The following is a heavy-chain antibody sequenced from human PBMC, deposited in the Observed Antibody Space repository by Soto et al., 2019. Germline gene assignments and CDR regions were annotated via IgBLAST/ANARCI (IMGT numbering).Heavy chain of an antibody. Sequence: GGSLRLSCAASGFTFSNYGMHWVRQAPGKGLEWVAVISHDGSNKYYADSVKGRFTISRDNSKNTLYLQMNSLRAEDTAEYYCATDAVGAITPQFDYWGQET. CDR1: GFTFSNYG. CDR3: ATDAVGAITPQFDY. D-gene: IGHD1-26*01. V-gene: IGHV3-30*03. CDR2: ISHDGSNK. J-gene: IGHJ4*02.